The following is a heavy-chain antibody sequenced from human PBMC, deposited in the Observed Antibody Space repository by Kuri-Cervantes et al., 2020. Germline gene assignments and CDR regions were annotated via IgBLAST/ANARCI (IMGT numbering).Heavy chain of an antibody. CDR2: VYHGGST. Sequence: SETLSLTCAVSGYSISSGYYWDWIRQPPGKGLEYIATVYHGGSTYYNPSLKSRVTISVDTSKNQFSLKLSSVTAADTAVYYCARELGATPGSFDYWGQGTLVTVSS. D-gene: IGHD1-26*01. CDR1: GYSISSGYY. V-gene: IGHV4-38-2*02. J-gene: IGHJ4*02. CDR3: ARELGATPGSFDY.